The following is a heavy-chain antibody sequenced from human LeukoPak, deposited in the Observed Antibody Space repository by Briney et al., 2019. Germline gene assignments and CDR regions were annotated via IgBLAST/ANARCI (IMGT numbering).Heavy chain of an antibody. CDR1: GFTFSSYA. Sequence: PGGSLRLSCAASGFTFSSYAMSWVRQAPGKGLEWVSAISGSGGSTYYADSVKGRFTISRDNSKNTLYLQMNSLRAEDTAVYYCAKDGSSSGWYASYFQHWGQGTLVTVSS. J-gene: IGHJ1*01. V-gene: IGHV3-23*01. CDR2: ISGSGGST. D-gene: IGHD6-19*01. CDR3: AKDGSSSGWYASYFQH.